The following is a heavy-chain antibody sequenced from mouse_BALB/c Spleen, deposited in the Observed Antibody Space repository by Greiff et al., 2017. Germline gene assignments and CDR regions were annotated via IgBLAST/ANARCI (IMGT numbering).Heavy chain of an antibody. J-gene: IGHJ4*01. V-gene: IGHV1-87*01. CDR3: ARRAIYYDYDGPYNYARTT. Sequence: VKLQESGAELARPGASVKLSCKASGYTFTSYWMQWVKQRPGQGLEWIGAIYPGDGDTRYTQKFKGKATLTADKSSSTAYMQLSSLASEDSAVYYGARRAIYYDYDGPYNYARTTGVKEPQSPSPQ. D-gene: IGHD2-4*01. CDR1: GYTFTSYW. CDR2: IYPGDGDT.